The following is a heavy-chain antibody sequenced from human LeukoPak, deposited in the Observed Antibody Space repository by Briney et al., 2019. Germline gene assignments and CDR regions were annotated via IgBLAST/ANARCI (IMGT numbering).Heavy chain of an antibody. V-gene: IGHV3-15*01. D-gene: IGHD3-22*01. Sequence: NPGGSLRLSCAASGFAFSNGWMTWVRQAPGKGLEWVGRIKSKSDGGTTDYAAPVKGRFAISRDDSRNTLYLQMDSLKTEDTAVYFCSYYYDSSSYVDYWGQGTLVTVSS. CDR2: IKSKSDGGTT. CDR1: GFAFSNGW. CDR3: SYYYDSSSYVDY. J-gene: IGHJ4*02.